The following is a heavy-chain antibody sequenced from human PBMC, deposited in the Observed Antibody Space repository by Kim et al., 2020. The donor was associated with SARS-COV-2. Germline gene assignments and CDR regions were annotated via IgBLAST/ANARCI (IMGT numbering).Heavy chain of an antibody. J-gene: IGHJ6*02. CDR3: TTAVVVVAASYYYYGMDV. CDR2: IRSKTDGGTT. CDR1: GFTFSNAW. V-gene: IGHV3-15*01. D-gene: IGHD2-15*01. Sequence: GGSLRLSCAASGFTFSNAWMSWIRQAPGKGLEWVGRIRSKTDGGTTDYAAPVKGRFTISRDDSKNTLYLQMNSLNTEDTAEYYCTTAVVVVAASYYYYGMDVWGQGTTVTVSS.